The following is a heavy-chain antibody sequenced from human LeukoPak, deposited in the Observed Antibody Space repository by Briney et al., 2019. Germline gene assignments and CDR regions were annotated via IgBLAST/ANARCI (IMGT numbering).Heavy chain of an antibody. J-gene: IGHJ5*02. CDR3: ARYSSGWHNWFDP. CDR1: GGSLSSSSYY. D-gene: IGHD6-19*01. V-gene: IGHV4-39*07. Sequence: SETLSLTCTVSGGSLSSSSYYWGWIRQPPGKGLEWIGSIYYSGSTYYNPSLKSRVTISVDTSKNQFSLKLSSVTAADTAVYYCARYSSGWHNWFDPWGQGTLVTVSS. CDR2: IYYSGST.